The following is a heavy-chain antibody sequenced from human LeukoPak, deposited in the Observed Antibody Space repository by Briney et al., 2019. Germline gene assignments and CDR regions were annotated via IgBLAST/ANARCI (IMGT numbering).Heavy chain of an antibody. CDR3: ARDRRSGSGSYYNPPYNFWFDP. V-gene: IGHV4-59*11. D-gene: IGHD3-10*01. CDR1: GGSISSHY. J-gene: IGHJ5*02. CDR2: IYYSGST. Sequence: SETLSLTCTVSGGSISSHYWSWIRQPPGKGLEWIGYIYYSGSTNYNPSLKSRVTISVDTSKNQFSLKLSSVTAADTAVYYCARDRRSGSGSYYNPPYNFWFDPWGQGTLVTVSS.